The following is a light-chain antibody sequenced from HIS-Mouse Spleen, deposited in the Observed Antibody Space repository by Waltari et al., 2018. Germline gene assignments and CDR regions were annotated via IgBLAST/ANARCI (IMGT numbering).Light chain of an antibody. J-gene: IGLJ2*01. Sequence: SYELTQPPSVSVSPGQTARITCSGDALPKKYTYWDQQKSGQAPVLFNYEDSKRPSGIPERFSGSSSGTMATLTISGAQVEDEADYYCYSTDSSGNHRVFGGGTKLTVL. CDR2: EDS. V-gene: IGLV3-10*01. CDR3: YSTDSSGNHRV. CDR1: ALPKKY.